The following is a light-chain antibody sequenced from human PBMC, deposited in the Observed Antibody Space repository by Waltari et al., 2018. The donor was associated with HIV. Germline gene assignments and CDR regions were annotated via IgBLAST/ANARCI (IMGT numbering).Light chain of an antibody. Sequence: QSALTQPPSASGSPGQSVTISCTRTSSNVGSFKYVSWYQQHPDKAPKLMIYDVTKWPSGVPDRFSGSKSGNTASLTVSGLQAEDEADYYCSSYGGGNTVLFGGGTRLTVL. J-gene: IGLJ3*02. CDR3: SSYGGGNTVL. CDR1: SSNVGSFKY. CDR2: DVT. V-gene: IGLV2-8*01.